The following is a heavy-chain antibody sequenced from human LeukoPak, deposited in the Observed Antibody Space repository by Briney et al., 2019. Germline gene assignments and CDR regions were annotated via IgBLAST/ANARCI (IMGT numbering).Heavy chain of an antibody. D-gene: IGHD4/OR15-4a*01. V-gene: IGHV1-18*01. Sequence: GASVKVSCKASGYTFTSYGISWLRQAPGQGLEWMGWISAYNGNTNYAQKLQGRVTMTTDTSTSTAYMELRSLRSDDTAVYYCARGEGLGLWYYYYMDVWGKGTTVTVSS. J-gene: IGHJ6*03. CDR2: ISAYNGNT. CDR3: ARGEGLGLWYYYYMDV. CDR1: GYTFTSYG.